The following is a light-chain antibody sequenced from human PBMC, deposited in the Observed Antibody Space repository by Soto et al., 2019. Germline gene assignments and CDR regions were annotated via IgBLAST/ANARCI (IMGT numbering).Light chain of an antibody. CDR2: EVN. CDR3: SSYTDTSTFV. J-gene: IGLJ1*01. Sequence: QSALTQPASVSGYLGQSITISCTGTSIDVGGYNYVSWYQHHPGRAPKLLIYEVNIRPSGVSSHFSGSKSGNTASLTIAGLQAEDEADYYCSSYTDTSTFVFXTGTKVTVL. V-gene: IGLV2-14*01. CDR1: SIDVGGYNY.